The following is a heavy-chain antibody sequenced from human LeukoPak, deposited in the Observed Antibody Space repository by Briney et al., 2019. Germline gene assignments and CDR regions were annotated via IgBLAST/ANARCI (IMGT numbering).Heavy chain of an antibody. CDR1: GYTFTSYD. Sequence: ASVKVSCKASGYTFTSYDINWVRQATGQGLEWMGWMNPNSGNTGYAQKFQGRVTMTRNTSISTAYMELSSLRSEDTAVYYCAGGYGSRPSSPFDYWGQGTLVTVSS. CDR3: AGGYGSRPSSPFDY. D-gene: IGHD4-17*01. V-gene: IGHV1-8*01. J-gene: IGHJ4*02. CDR2: MNPNSGNT.